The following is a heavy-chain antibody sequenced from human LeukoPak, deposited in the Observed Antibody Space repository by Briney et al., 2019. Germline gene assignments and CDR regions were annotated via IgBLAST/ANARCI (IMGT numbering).Heavy chain of an antibody. CDR2: ISYDGSNK. Sequence: PGWSLRLSCAASGFTFSSYAMHCVRQAPGKGLEWVAVISYDGSNKYYADSVKGRFTISRDNSKNTLYLQINSLRAEDTAVYYCARASMVLYYFDYWGQGTLVTVSS. J-gene: IGHJ4*02. CDR3: ARASMVLYYFDY. CDR1: GFTFSSYA. V-gene: IGHV3-30*04. D-gene: IGHD2/OR15-2a*01.